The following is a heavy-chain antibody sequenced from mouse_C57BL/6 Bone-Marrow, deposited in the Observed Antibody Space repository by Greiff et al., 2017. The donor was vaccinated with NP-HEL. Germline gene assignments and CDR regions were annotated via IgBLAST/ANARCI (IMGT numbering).Heavy chain of an antibody. J-gene: IGHJ3*01. CDR1: GYTFTSYW. CDR3: ARNYYGNP. V-gene: IGHV1-50*01. D-gene: IGHD2-1*01. CDR2: IDPSDSYT. Sequence: QVQLQQPGAELVKPGASVKLSCKASGYTFTSYWMQWVKQRPGQGLEWIGEIDPSDSYTNYNQKFKGKATLTVDTSSSTAYMQLSSLTSEDSAVYYCARNYYGNPWGQGTLVTVSA.